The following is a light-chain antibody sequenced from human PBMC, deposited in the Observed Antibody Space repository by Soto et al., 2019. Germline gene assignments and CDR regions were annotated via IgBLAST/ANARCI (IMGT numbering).Light chain of an antibody. Sequence: EIVLTQSPGTLSLSPGERATLSCRASQSVSNYLAWYQRKPGQAPRLLIYGASSSATGIPDRFSGSGSGTDFTLTISRLGPEDFAVYYCHQYGGSPQTFGQGTKV. CDR1: QSVSNY. CDR3: HQYGGSPQT. CDR2: GAS. J-gene: IGKJ1*01. V-gene: IGKV3-20*01.